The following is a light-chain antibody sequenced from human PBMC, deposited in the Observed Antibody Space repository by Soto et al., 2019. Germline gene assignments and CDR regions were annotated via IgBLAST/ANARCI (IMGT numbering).Light chain of an antibody. CDR3: CSYAGSATWV. Sequence: QSALTQPASVSGSPGQSITISCTGTSSDVGGYTLVSWYQQHPGKVPKLIIYEVTKRPSGVSNRFSGSKSGNTASLTISGLQAEDEADYYCCSYAGSATWVFGGGTQLTVL. CDR1: SSDVGGYTL. V-gene: IGLV2-23*02. J-gene: IGLJ2*01. CDR2: EVT.